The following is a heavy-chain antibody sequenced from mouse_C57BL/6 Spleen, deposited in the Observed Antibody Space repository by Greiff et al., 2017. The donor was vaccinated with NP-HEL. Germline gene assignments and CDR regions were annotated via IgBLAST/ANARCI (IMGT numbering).Heavy chain of an antibody. CDR3: ARRGALGPLFAY. CDR2: INPNYGTT. J-gene: IGHJ3*01. Sequence: EVKLMESGPELVKPGASVKISCKASGYSFTDYNMNWVKQSNGKSLEWIGVINPNYGTTSYNQKFKGKATLTVDQSSSTAYMQLNSLTSEDSAVYYCARRGALGPLFAYWGQGTLVTVSA. D-gene: IGHD4-1*01. V-gene: IGHV1-39*01. CDR1: GYSFTDYN.